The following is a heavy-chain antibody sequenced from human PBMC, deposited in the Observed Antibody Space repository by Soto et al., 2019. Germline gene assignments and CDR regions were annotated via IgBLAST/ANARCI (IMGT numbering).Heavy chain of an antibody. CDR1: GGSISSYY. V-gene: IGHV4-59*08. Sequence: QVQLQESGPGLVKPSETLSLTCTVSGGSISSYYWSWIRQPPGKGLEWIGYVYYSGSTNYNPSLKRRALVSVDTSKNQFSLKLTSVTAADTAVYYCARHRYTSAWYPSFLYWGQGTLVTVSS. J-gene: IGHJ4*02. CDR2: VYYSGST. CDR3: ARHRYTSAWYPSFLY. D-gene: IGHD6-19*01.